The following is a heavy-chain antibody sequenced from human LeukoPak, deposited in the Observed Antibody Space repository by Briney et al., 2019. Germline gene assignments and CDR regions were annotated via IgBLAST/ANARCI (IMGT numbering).Heavy chain of an antibody. D-gene: IGHD3-22*01. J-gene: IGHJ4*02. V-gene: IGHV1-69*04. CDR2: IIPILGIA. CDR1: GGTFSSYA. Sequence: SVKVSCKASGGTFSSYAISWVRQAPGQGLEWMGRIIPILGIANYAQKFQGRVTITADKSTSTAYMELSSLRSEDTAVYYCASYYDSSGYEYYFDYWGQGTLVTVSS. CDR3: ASYYDSSGYEYYFDY.